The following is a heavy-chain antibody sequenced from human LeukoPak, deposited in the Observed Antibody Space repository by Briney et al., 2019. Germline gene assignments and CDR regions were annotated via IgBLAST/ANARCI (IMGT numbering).Heavy chain of an antibody. J-gene: IGHJ6*02. CDR2: INHSGST. CDR3: ARGAGYSSSWYLGMDV. CDR1: GGSFSGYY. Sequence: SETLSLTCAVYGGSFSGYYWSWIRQPPGKGLEWIGEINHSGSTNYNPSLKSRVTISVDTSKNQLSLKLSSVTAADTAVYYCARGAGYSSSWYLGMDVWGQGTTVTVSS. D-gene: IGHD6-13*01. V-gene: IGHV4-34*01.